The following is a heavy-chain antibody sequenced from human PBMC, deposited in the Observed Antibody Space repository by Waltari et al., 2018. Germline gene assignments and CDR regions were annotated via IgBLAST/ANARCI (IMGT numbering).Heavy chain of an antibody. Sequence: EVQLVESGGGLVQPGGSLRLSCAPSGFTFRNYWMHWVRQAPGKGLLCVSRINPDGRETNYADSVKGRFTISRDNAKNTLYLQMNRLRGEDTAVYYCVRGSNDWIGLDYWGQGALVTVSS. J-gene: IGHJ4*02. D-gene: IGHD3-9*01. CDR1: GFTFRNYW. CDR2: INPDGRET. CDR3: VRGSNDWIGLDY. V-gene: IGHV3-74*01.